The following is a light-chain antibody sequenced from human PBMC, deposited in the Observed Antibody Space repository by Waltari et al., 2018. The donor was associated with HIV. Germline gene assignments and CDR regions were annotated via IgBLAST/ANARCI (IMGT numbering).Light chain of an antibody. Sequence: QSELTQPPSTSGAPGQRVQISCSGSSSNIGSNTVNWYQHLPGETPKLLIYGNDQWPAGVPDRFSGSKSGTSASLAISGLLSEDEGDYYCATWDDSLKGVIFGGGTKLTVL. J-gene: IGLJ2*01. CDR1: SSNIGSNT. V-gene: IGLV1-44*01. CDR3: ATWDDSLKGVI. CDR2: GND.